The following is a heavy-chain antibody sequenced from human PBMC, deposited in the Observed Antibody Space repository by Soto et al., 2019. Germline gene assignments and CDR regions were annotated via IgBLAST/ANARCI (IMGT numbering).Heavy chain of an antibody. CDR3: ARDQGYCSSTSCSYYYYYMDV. Sequence: LRLSCAASGFTFSSYGMHWVRQAPGKGLEWVAVIWYDGSNKYYADSVKGRFTISRDNSKNTLYLQMNSLRAEDTAVYYCARDQGYCSSTSCSYYYYYMDVWGKGTTVTVSS. J-gene: IGHJ6*03. V-gene: IGHV3-33*01. D-gene: IGHD2-2*01. CDR2: IWYDGSNK. CDR1: GFTFSSYG.